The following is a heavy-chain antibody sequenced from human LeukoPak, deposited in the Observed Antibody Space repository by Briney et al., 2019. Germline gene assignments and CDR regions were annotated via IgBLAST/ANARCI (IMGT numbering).Heavy chain of an antibody. CDR1: GFTFSSYA. Sequence: GGSLRLSCAASGFTFSSYAMSWVRHAPGGGLEWGSGISGGGETTYYADSVKGRFTISRDNSKNTLYLQMNSLRAEDTAVYYCAKQLTAGAYYFDYWGQGTLVTVSS. D-gene: IGHD1-1*01. CDR3: AKQLTAGAYYFDY. V-gene: IGHV3-23*01. CDR2: ISGGGETT. J-gene: IGHJ4*02.